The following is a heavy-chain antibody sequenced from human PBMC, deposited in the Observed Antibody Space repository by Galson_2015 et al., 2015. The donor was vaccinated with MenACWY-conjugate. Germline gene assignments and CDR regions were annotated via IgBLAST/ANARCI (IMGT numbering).Heavy chain of an antibody. V-gene: IGHV1-69*13. D-gene: IGHD1-26*01. CDR3: ARHPPGGRGMDV. CDR2: ISPIFGTA. Sequence: SVKVSCKASGGTFSGYAIVWVRQAPGQGLEWMGGISPIFGTANYAQKMQDRVTITADESATTAYMELRGLRSEDTAVYYCARHPPGGRGMDVWGQGTTVTVSS. CDR1: GGTFSGYA. J-gene: IGHJ6*02.